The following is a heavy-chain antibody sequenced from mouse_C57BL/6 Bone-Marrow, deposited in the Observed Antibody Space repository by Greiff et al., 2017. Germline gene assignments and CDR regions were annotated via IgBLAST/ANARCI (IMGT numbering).Heavy chain of an antibody. CDR3: ARDVYGSSSYWYFDV. J-gene: IGHJ1*03. CDR1: GFTFSDFY. Sequence: EVKVVESGGGLVQSGRSLRLSCATSGFTFSDFYMEWVRQAPGKGLEWIAASRNKANDYTTEYSASVKGRFIVSRDTSQSILYLQMNALRAEDTAIYYCARDVYGSSSYWYFDVWGTGTTVTVSS. D-gene: IGHD1-1*01. V-gene: IGHV7-1*01. CDR2: SRNKANDYTT.